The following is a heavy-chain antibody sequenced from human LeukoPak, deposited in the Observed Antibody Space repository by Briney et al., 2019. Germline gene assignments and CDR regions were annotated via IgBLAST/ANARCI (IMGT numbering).Heavy chain of an antibody. V-gene: IGHV4-39*07. Sequence: PSETLSLTCTVSGGSISSSTYYWGWIRQPPGKGLEWIGSIYYSGSTYYNPSLKSRVTISVDTSKNQFSLKLSSVTAADTAVYYCARWVVGAKGAFDYWGQGTLVTVSS. D-gene: IGHD1-26*01. CDR3: ARWVVGAKGAFDY. CDR2: IYYSGST. CDR1: GGSISSSTYY. J-gene: IGHJ4*02.